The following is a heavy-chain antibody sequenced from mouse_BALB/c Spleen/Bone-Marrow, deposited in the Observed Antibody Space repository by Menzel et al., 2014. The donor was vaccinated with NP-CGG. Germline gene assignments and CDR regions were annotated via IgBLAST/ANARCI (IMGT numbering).Heavy chain of an antibody. D-gene: IGHD2-4*01. CDR2: IWSDGST. Sequence: QVQLEQSGPGLVAPSQSLSITCTISGFSLTSYSVHWVRRPPGKGLEWLVVIWSDGSTTYNSALKSRLSISKDNSKSQVFLKIYSLQTDDTAIYYCARQPVYYDSPMDYWGQGTSVTVSS. V-gene: IGHV2-6-1*01. CDR3: ARQPVYYDSPMDY. J-gene: IGHJ4*01. CDR1: GFSLTSYS.